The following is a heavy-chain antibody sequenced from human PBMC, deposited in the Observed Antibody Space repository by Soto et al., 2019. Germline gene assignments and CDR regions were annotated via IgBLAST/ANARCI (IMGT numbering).Heavy chain of an antibody. CDR1: GGTFSSYA. V-gene: IGHV1-69*13. D-gene: IGHD5-12*01. Sequence: SVKVSCKASGGTFSSYAISWVRQAPGQGLEWMGGIIPIFGTANYAQKFQGRVTVTADESTSTAYMELSSLRSEDTAVYYCARIEVVATIPGRHYYYYGMDVWGQGTTVTVSS. CDR3: ARIEVVATIPGRHYYYYGMDV. CDR2: IIPIFGTA. J-gene: IGHJ6*02.